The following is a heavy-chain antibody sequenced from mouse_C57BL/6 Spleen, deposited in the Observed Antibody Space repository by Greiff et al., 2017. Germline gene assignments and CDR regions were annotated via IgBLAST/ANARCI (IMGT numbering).Heavy chain of an antibody. CDR3: ARDYDDPWFAY. D-gene: IGHD2-3*01. J-gene: IGHJ3*01. CDR1: GYAFSSSW. V-gene: IGHV1-82*01. Sequence: VQLQQSGPELVKPGASVKISCKASGYAFSSSWMNWVKQRPGKGLEWIGRIYPGDGDTNYNGKFKGKATLTADKSSSTAYMQLSSLTSEDSAVYFCARDYDDPWFAYWGQGTLVTVSA. CDR2: IYPGDGDT.